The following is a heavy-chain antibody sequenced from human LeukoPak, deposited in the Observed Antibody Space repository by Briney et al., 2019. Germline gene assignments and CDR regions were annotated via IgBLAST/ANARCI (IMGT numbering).Heavy chain of an antibody. J-gene: IGHJ6*03. CDR1: GYTFTGYY. D-gene: IGHD3-3*01. CDR3: ARDSAYYDFWSGYVGYYYYYMDV. Sequence: ASVKVSCKASGYTFTGYYMHWVRQAPGQGLEWMGWINPNSGGTNYAQKFQGRVTMTRDTSISTAYMELSRLRSDDTAVYYCARDSAYYDFWSGYVGYYYYYMDVWGKGTTVTASS. CDR2: INPNSGGT. V-gene: IGHV1-2*02.